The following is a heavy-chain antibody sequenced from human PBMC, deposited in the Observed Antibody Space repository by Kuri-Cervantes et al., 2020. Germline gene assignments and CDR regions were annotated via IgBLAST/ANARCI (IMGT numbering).Heavy chain of an antibody. D-gene: IGHD1-26*01. CDR3: ARDRGGCWELPAY. CDR1: GFTFSSYA. V-gene: IGHV3-30-3*01. J-gene: IGHJ4*02. CDR2: ISYDGSNK. Sequence: GGSLRLSCAASGFTFSSYAMHWVRQAPGKGLEWVSVISYDGSNKYYADSVKGRFTISRDNTKNTLYLQMNSLRAEDTAVYYCARDRGGCWELPAYWGQGTLVTVSS.